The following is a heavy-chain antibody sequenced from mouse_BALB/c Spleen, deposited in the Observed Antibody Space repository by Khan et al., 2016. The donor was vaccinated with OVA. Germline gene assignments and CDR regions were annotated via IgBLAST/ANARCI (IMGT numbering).Heavy chain of an antibody. CDR2: IDPANGNT. J-gene: IGHJ3*01. Sequence: VQLQQPGAELVKPGASVKLSCTASGFNIKDTYMHWVKQRPEQGLEWIGRIDPANGNTKYDPKFQGKATITADTSSNTAYLQLSSLTSEDTAVYYCARSFGNYVGFADWGQGTLVTVSA. D-gene: IGHD2-1*01. CDR1: GFNIKDTY. V-gene: IGHV14-3*02. CDR3: ARSFGNYVGFAD.